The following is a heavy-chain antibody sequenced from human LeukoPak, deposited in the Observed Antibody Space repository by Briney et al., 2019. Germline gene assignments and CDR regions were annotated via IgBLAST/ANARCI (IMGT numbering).Heavy chain of an antibody. CDR1: GYTFTRYY. Sequence: ASVKVSCKASGYTFTRYYMHWVRQAPGQGLEWMGWINPNSGGTNYAQKFQGRVTMTRDTSISTAYMEPSRLRSDDTAVYYCARDPTTGWFDPWGQGTLVTVSS. D-gene: IGHD1-1*01. CDR3: ARDPTTGWFDP. CDR2: INPNSGGT. J-gene: IGHJ5*02. V-gene: IGHV1-2*02.